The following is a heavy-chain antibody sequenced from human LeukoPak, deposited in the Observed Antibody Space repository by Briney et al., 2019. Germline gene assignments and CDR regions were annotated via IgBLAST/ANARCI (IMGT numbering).Heavy chain of an antibody. D-gene: IGHD2-15*01. CDR1: GFTFSSYW. CDR2: INSDGSST. V-gene: IGHV3-74*01. Sequence: GGSLRLSCAASGFTFSSYWMHWVRQAPGKGLVWVSRINSDGSSTSYADSVKGRFTISRDNAKNTLYLQMNSLRAEDTAVYYCARDRGGYCSGNTCAHPIDYWGQGILVTVSS. CDR3: ARDRGGYCSGNTCAHPIDY. J-gene: IGHJ4*02.